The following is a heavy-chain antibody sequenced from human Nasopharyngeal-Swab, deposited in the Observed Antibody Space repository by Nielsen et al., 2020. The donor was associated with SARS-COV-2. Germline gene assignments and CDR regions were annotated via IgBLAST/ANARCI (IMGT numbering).Heavy chain of an antibody. D-gene: IGHD6-19*01. CDR1: GFTFSAYR. CDR2: INSLSTYI. Sequence: GESLKISCAASGFTFSAYRMNWVRQAPGKGLEWVSSINSLSTYIHYVDLVKGRFTISRDNAKSSLYLQMNSLRAEDTAVYYCARERGSSGLDGFDIWGRGTMVTVSP. CDR3: ARERGSSGLDGFDI. V-gene: IGHV3-21*01. J-gene: IGHJ3*02.